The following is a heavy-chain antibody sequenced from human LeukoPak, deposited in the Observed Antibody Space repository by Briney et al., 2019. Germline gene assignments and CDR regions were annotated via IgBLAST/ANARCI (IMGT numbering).Heavy chain of an antibody. CDR1: GFTFSSYG. CDR2: IRYDGSNK. J-gene: IGHJ6*03. V-gene: IGHV3-30*02. D-gene: IGHD6-13*01. CDR3: ARDRGAAAAGYYYYYMDV. Sequence: GGSLRLSCAASGFTFSSYGMHWVRQAPGKGLEWVAFIRYDGSNKYYADSVKGRFTISRDNSKNTLYLQMNSLRAEDTAVYYCARDRGAAAAGYYYYYMDVWGKGTTVTISS.